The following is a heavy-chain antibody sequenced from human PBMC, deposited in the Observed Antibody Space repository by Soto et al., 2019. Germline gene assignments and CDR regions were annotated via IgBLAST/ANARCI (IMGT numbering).Heavy chain of an antibody. CDR2: LSRSGETT. J-gene: IGHJ4*01. CDR1: GFRFSTYA. D-gene: IGHD1-26*01. CDR3: GQAKARYCWTPTLPGGLDR. V-gene: IGHV3-23*01. Sequence: QLLESGGGLVQPGGSLRLSCEASGFRFSTYAMNWVRQAPGKGLEWVSGLSRSGETTFYADSVKGRFTISRDNSKKTLNLQMDRPRAEDPAFYYWGQAKARYCWTPTLPGGLDRWGQGTLVNVPS.